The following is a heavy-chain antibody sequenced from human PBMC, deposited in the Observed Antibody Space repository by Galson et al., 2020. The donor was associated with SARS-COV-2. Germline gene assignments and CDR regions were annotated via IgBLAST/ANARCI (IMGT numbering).Heavy chain of an antibody. Sequence: GESLKISCAASGFTFSSYRMNWVRQAPGKGLEWVSSISSGSNFIYYADSVKGRFTISRDNAKNSLFLHLDSLRAEDTAVYFCARDSTIQLFDYWGQGALVTVSS. CDR2: ISSGSNFI. V-gene: IGHV3-21*01. CDR3: ARDSTIQLFDY. CDR1: GFTFSSYR. D-gene: IGHD1-1*01. J-gene: IGHJ4*02.